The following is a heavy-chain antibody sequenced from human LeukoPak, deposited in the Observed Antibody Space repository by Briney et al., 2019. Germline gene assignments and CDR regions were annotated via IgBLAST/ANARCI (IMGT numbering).Heavy chain of an antibody. D-gene: IGHD3-22*01. CDR1: GFTFSSYE. V-gene: IGHV3-48*03. CDR3: ARSYDSSVYYPHYFDY. CDR2: ISSSGSTI. J-gene: IGHJ4*02. Sequence: SGGSLRLSCAASGFTFSSYEMNWVRQAPGKGLEWVSYISSSGSTIYYADSVKGRFTISRDNAKNSLFLQMNSLRAEDTAVYYCARSYDSSVYYPHYFDYWGQGTLVTVSS.